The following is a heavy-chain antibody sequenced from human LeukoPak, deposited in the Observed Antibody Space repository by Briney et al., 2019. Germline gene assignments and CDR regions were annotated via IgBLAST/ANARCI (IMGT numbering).Heavy chain of an antibody. CDR1: GYTFTVNY. D-gene: IGHD1-20*01. CDR2: INPNSGGT. Sequence: GASVKVSCKASGYTFTVNYIHWVRQAPGQGLEWMGWINPNSGGTKYAQKFQGRVTMTRDTSINTAYMELTRLTYDDTAVYYCAGLPRYNWNEPLDYWGQGTLVTVSS. V-gene: IGHV1-2*02. J-gene: IGHJ4*02. CDR3: AGLPRYNWNEPLDY.